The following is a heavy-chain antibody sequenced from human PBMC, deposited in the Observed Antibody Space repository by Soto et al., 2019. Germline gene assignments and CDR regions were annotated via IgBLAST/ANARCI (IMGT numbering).Heavy chain of an antibody. J-gene: IGHJ6*02. CDR1: GYTFTSYA. CDR2: INVGNGNT. CDR3: AAEKKPYYDFWSGLRQPTTYGMDV. Sequence: ASVKVSCKASGYTFTSYAMHWVRQAPGQRLEWMGWINVGNGNTNYSQKFQERVTITRDTSTSTAYMELSSLRSEDTAVYYCAAEKKPYYDFWSGLRQPTTYGMDVWGQGTTVTSP. V-gene: IGHV1-3*01. D-gene: IGHD3-3*01.